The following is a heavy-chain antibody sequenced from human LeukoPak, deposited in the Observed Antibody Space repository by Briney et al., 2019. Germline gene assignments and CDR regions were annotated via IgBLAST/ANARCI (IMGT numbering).Heavy chain of an antibody. J-gene: IGHJ4*02. V-gene: IGHV3-9*01. D-gene: IGHD3-10*01. CDR3: AKDSDYGSAGV. Sequence: PGGSLRLSCAASGFTFDDYAMHWVRQAPGKGLEWVSGISWNSGSIGYADSVKGRFTISRDNAKNSLHLQMNSLRAEDTALYYCAKDSDYGSAGVWGQGTLVTVSS. CDR1: GFTFDDYA. CDR2: ISWNSGSI.